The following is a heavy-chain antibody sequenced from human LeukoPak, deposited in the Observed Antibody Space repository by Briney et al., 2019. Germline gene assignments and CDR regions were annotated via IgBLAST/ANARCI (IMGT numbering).Heavy chain of an antibody. CDR2: MNPNSGNT. D-gene: IGHD3-22*01. CDR1: GYTFTSYD. V-gene: IGHV1-8*02. CDR3: ARQDYYDSSGYGY. Sequence: GASVKVSCKASGYTFTSYDINWVRQATGQGLEWMGWMNPNSGNTGYAQKFQGRVTMTTDTSTSTAYMELRSLRSDDTAVYYCARQDYYDSSGYGYWGQGTLVTVSS. J-gene: IGHJ4*02.